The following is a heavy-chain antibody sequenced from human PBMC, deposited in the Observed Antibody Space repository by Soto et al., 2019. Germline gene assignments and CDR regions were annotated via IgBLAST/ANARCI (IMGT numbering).Heavy chain of an antibody. V-gene: IGHV4-30-4*01. CDR2: IYYSGNT. Sequence: PSETLSLTCTVSGGSIINGDYYWSWIRQPPGKGLEWIGYIYYSGNTYYNPSLKSRVMISVDTSKNQFSLNLSSVTAADTAVYYCASGYYDILTGPDTKYYFDYWGQGALVIVS. CDR1: GGSIINGDYY. J-gene: IGHJ4*02. D-gene: IGHD3-9*01. CDR3: ASGYYDILTGPDTKYYFDY.